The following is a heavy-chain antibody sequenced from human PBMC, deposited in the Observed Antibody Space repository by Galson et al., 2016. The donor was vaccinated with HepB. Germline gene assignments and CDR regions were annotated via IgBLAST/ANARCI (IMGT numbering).Heavy chain of an antibody. CDR3: AKVQSGYSVF. CDR1: GFSYSSYA. Sequence: SLRLSCEASGFSYSSYAMNWVRQAPGTGLEWVSGISRSGDVPYYADSVKGRFRISRDNARSTVYLEMKSLRVDDSAVYYCAKVQSGYSVFWGQGMLVSVSS. CDR2: ISRSGDVP. D-gene: IGHD5/OR15-5a*01. J-gene: IGHJ4*02. V-gene: IGHV3-23*01.